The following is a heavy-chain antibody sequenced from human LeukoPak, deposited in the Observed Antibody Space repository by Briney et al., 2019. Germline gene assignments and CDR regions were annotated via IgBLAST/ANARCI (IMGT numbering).Heavy chain of an antibody. V-gene: IGHV3-48*01. CDR2: ISSGSSSV. J-gene: IGHJ4*02. CDR3: ARDFRPLIVVVPADFDY. CDR1: GFTFSSYS. D-gene: IGHD2-2*01. Sequence: GGSLRLSCAASGFTFSSYSMNWVRQAPGKGLEWVSYISSGSSSVYYADSVQGRFTISRDNAKNSLYLQMNSLRAEDTAVYYCARDFRPLIVVVPADFDYWGQGTLVTVSS.